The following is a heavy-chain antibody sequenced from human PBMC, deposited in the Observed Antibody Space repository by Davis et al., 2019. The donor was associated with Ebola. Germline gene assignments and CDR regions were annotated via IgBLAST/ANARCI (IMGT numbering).Heavy chain of an antibody. Sequence: GESLKISCAASGFSFSSCSMNWVRQAPGKGLEWVSTFGTVGDTYYADSVKGRFAMSRDNSRGTLYLQMNSLRVEDSAIYYCVKDSSNIWFDIWGQGTLVTVSS. V-gene: IGHV3-23*01. D-gene: IGHD2/OR15-2a*01. J-gene: IGHJ3*02. CDR2: FGTVGDT. CDR1: GFSFSSCS. CDR3: VKDSSNIWFDI.